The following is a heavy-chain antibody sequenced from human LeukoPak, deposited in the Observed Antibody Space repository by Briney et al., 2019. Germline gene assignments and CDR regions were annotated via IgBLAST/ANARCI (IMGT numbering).Heavy chain of an antibody. Sequence: PGGSLRLSCAASGFTFSSYSMNWVRQAPGKGLEWVSYISSDSNSISYVESVKGRFTISRDNAKNSLYLQMNSLRAEDTAVYYCARESGGWANFDYWGQGTLVTVSS. D-gene: IGHD6-19*01. CDR2: ISSDSNSI. V-gene: IGHV3-21*04. CDR3: ARESGGWANFDY. CDR1: GFTFSSYS. J-gene: IGHJ4*02.